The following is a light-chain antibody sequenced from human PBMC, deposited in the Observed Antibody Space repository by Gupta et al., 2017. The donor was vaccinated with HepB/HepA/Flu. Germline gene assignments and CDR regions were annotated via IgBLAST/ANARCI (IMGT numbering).Light chain of an antibody. V-gene: IGLV1-47*01. J-gene: IGLJ2*01. Sequence: SVLTQPPSVSVTPGQRVTISCSASSSNVGRSFVYWNHPFPAATPNLLIYWNDRRPSGVPDRFSGSKSGASASLAISGLRAEEEANYYCAAWDTSRRLVAFGGGTKLTVL. CDR1: SSNVGRSF. CDR3: AAWDTSRRLVA. CDR2: WND.